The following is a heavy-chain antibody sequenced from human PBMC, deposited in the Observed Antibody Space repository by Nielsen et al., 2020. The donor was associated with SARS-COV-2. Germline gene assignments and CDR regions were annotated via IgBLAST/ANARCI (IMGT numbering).Heavy chain of an antibody. CDR2: ISYDGSNK. V-gene: IGHV3-30*04. CDR3: ARVSYNFDYFDY. CDR1: GFTFSSYA. J-gene: IGHJ4*02. Sequence: GESLKISCAASGFTFSSYAMHWVRKAPGKGLEWVAVISYDGSNKYYADSVKGRFTISRDNSKNTLYLQMNSLIAEDTAVYYCARVSYNFDYFDYWGQGTLVTVSS. D-gene: IGHD5-24*01.